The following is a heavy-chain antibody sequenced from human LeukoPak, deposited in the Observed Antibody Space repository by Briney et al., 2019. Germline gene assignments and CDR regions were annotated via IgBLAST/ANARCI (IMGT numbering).Heavy chain of an antibody. J-gene: IGHJ4*02. CDR2: LYSNGYT. CDR1: DFTVSGSY. V-gene: IGHV3-53*01. Sequence: GGSLRLSCAASDFTVSGSYMSWVRQAPGKGLEWVSLLYSNGYTYYADSVKGRFTISRDNSKNTLYLQLNRVRAEDTALYYCARSSGDYVFFDTWGLGTLVTVSS. CDR3: ARSSGDYVFFDT. D-gene: IGHD2-21*02.